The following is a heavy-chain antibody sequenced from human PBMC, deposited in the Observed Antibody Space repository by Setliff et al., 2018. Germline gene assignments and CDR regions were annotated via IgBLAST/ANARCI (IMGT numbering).Heavy chain of an antibody. V-gene: IGHV3-66*01. CDR3: ARIAEYDTIDI. J-gene: IGHJ3*02. Sequence: PGGSLRLSCTVSGLTVSSGYFSWVRQAPGKGPECVSVVYSGGRTHYAESAKGRFIISRDISKNTLYLQMGSLRAEDTAVYYCARIAEYDTIDIWGQGTMVTVSS. CDR1: GLTVSSGY. D-gene: IGHD3-16*01. CDR2: VYSGGRT.